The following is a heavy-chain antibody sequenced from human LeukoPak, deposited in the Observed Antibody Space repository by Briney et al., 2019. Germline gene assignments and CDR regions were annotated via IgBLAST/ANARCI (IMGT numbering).Heavy chain of an antibody. CDR1: GFTFSSYG. V-gene: IGHV3-23*01. J-gene: IGHJ5*02. CDR3: AKDYSKTSYYGSGTYYRPNWFDP. CDR2: ISGSGGST. Sequence: NPGGSLRLSCAASGFTFSSYGMSWVRQAPGKGLEWVSAISGSGGSTYYADSVKDRFTISRDNSNNTLYLQMNSLRAEDTAVYYCAKDYSKTSYYGSGTYYRPNWFDPWGQGTLVTVSS. D-gene: IGHD3-10*01.